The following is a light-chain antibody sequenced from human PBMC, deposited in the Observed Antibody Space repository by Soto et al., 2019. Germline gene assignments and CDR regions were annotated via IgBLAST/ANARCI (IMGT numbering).Light chain of an antibody. J-gene: IGKJ5*01. CDR3: QQYKNWTMYT. Sequence: EIVITQSPSTLSLSPGERAALSCRAGHSVSSSYLSWYQQKPGQAPRLLIYGASTRATGIPARFSGSGSGTEFTLTISSLQCQDFAVYYCQQYKNWTMYTFGQGTRLE. V-gene: IGKV3D-7*01. CDR2: GAS. CDR1: HSVSSSY.